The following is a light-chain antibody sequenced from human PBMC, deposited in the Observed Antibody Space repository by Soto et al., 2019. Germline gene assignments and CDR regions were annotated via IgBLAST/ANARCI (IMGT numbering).Light chain of an antibody. CDR2: GAS. CDR3: QQYNNWWT. V-gene: IGKV3-15*01. J-gene: IGKJ1*01. CDR1: QSVSSN. Sequence: EIVMTQSPATLSVSPGERATLSCRASQSVSSNLAWYQQKPGQAPRLLIDGASTRATGIPARFRGSGSGTEFTLTISSLQSEDVAVYYCQQYNNWWTFGQGTKVEIK.